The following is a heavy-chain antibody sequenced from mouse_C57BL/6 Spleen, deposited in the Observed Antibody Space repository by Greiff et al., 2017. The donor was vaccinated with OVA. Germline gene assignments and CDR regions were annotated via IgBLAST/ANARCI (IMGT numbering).Heavy chain of an antibody. CDR2: ISDGGSYT. CDR3: ARDRRSSGYFDY. CDR1: GFTFSSYA. Sequence: EVQWVESGGGLVKPGGSLKLSCAASGFTFSSYAMSWVRQTPEKRLEWVATISDGGSYTYYPDNVKGRFTISRDNAKNNLYLQMSHLKSEDTAMYYCARDRRSSGYFDYWGQGTTLTVSS. V-gene: IGHV5-4*01. D-gene: IGHD3-2*02. J-gene: IGHJ2*01.